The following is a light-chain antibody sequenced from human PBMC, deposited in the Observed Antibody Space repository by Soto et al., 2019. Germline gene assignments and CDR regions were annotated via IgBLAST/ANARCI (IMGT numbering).Light chain of an antibody. Sequence: DIQMTQSPSSLSASIGDRVTITCRASQSISSNLNWYQQKSGKAPQLLIYAASSLQSGVPSRFSGSGSGTDFTLTISSLEPEDFATYFCQQSYRTPITFGQGTRLEIK. J-gene: IGKJ5*01. CDR3: QQSYRTPIT. CDR2: AAS. CDR1: QSISSN. V-gene: IGKV1-39*01.